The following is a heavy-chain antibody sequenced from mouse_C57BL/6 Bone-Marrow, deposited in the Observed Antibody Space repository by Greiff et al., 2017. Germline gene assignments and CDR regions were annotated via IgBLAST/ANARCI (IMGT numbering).Heavy chain of an antibody. J-gene: IGHJ2*01. V-gene: IGHV5-4*03. CDR2: ISDGGSYT. CDR3: ARGGVAGY. D-gene: IGHD1-1*01. Sequence: EVKLVESGGGLVKPGGSLKLSCAASGFTFSRYAMSWVRQTPEKRLEWVATISDGGSYTYYPDNVKGRFTISRDNAKNNLYLQMSHLKSEDTAMYYCARGGVAGYWGQGTTLTVSS. CDR1: GFTFSRYA.